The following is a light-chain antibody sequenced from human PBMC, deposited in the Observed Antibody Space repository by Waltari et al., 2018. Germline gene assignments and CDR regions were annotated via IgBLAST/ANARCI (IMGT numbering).Light chain of an antibody. Sequence: QSALTQPASVSGSPGQSITISCTGNSSDVGDYNYVSWYQQHPGKAPKIILYDVIKRPSGVSNRFSGSKSGNTASLTISGLQAEDEADYYCCSYAGSSTPVVSGGGTKLTVL. J-gene: IGLJ2*01. CDR2: DVI. CDR3: CSYAGSSTPVV. V-gene: IGLV2-23*02. CDR1: SSDVGDYNY.